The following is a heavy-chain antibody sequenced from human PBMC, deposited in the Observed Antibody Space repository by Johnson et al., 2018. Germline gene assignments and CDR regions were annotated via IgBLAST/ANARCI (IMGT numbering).Heavy chain of an antibody. CDR3: EKGYSSCWYSAFDI. Sequence: VQLVQSGGGLVQPGRSLRLSCVVSGFTFDDYAMHWVRQAPGKGLEGVSGINWNSGSIGYADSVKGRFTISRDNAKNSLYVQMNSLRAEDTALYYCEKGYSSCWYSAFDIGGQGTMVTVSS. D-gene: IGHD6-19*01. CDR1: GFTFDDYA. CDR2: INWNSGSI. V-gene: IGHV3-9*01. J-gene: IGHJ3*02.